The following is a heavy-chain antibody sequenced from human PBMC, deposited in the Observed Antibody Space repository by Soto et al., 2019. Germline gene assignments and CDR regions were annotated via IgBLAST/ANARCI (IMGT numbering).Heavy chain of an antibody. D-gene: IGHD6-19*01. CDR2: ISAYNGNT. Sequence: ASVKVSCKASGYTFTSYGISWVRQAPGQGLEWMGWISAYNGNTNYAQKFQGRVTMTRDTSISTAYMELSRLRSDDTAVYYCAAPIAVVLYYGMDVWGQGTTVTVSS. J-gene: IGHJ6*02. CDR1: GYTFTSYG. V-gene: IGHV1-18*04. CDR3: AAPIAVVLYYGMDV.